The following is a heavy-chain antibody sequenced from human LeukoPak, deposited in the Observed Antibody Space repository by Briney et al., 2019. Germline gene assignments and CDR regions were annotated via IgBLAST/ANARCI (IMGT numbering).Heavy chain of an antibody. CDR1: GYAFTGYY. Sequence: ASVKVSCKASGYAFTGYYMHWVRQAPGQGLEWMGRIDPNSGGTNYAQKFQGRVTMTRDTSISTAYMELSRLRSDDTAVYYCARSSYSSSIGYWGQGTLVTVSS. CDR2: IDPNSGGT. V-gene: IGHV1-2*06. J-gene: IGHJ4*02. CDR3: ARSSYSSSIGY. D-gene: IGHD6-13*01.